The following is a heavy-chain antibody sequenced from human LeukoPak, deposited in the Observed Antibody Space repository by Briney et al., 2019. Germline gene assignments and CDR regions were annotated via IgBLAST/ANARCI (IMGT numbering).Heavy chain of an antibody. CDR2: INHSGST. CDR1: GGSFSGYY. Sequence: SETLSLTCAVYGGSFSGYYWSWIRQPPGKGLEWIGEINHSGSTNYNPSLKSRVTISVDTSKNQFSLKLSSVTAADTAVYYCARGPKRWLRRYCFDYWGRGTLVTVSS. V-gene: IGHV4-34*01. D-gene: IGHD5-24*01. J-gene: IGHJ4*02. CDR3: ARGPKRWLRRYCFDY.